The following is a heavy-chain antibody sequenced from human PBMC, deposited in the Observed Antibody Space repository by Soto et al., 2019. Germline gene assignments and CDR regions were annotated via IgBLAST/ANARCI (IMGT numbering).Heavy chain of an antibody. D-gene: IGHD5-18*01. J-gene: IGHJ4*02. CDR3: VKDGGGVRYNYTIRGDS. CDR2: ISSDGTTK. CDR1: GIDLENYG. Sequence: QVQLVESGGGVVHPGRSLRLSCVASGIDLENYGIHWVRQAPGEGLEWVAVISSDGTTKSYIDSVRGRFTISRDNSRSTVFMQMNNLRREETAMYYCVKDGGGVRYNYTIRGDSWGQGTQVTVSS. V-gene: IGHV3-30*18.